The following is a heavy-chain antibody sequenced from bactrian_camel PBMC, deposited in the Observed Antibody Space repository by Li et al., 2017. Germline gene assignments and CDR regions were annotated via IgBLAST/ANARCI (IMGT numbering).Heavy chain of an antibody. Sequence: VQLVESGGGSVQPGGSLRLSCAASGYTGSGRNCMGWFRQAPGQGRKAIAHLHTGNGRTDYADSVKGRFTISRDIAKNTVYLQMNDLKPEDTAMYYCAADRDVNVPPSLVLDSRRYNYWGQGTQVTVS. CDR1: GYTGSGRNC. CDR2: LHTGNGRT. CDR3: AADRDVNVPPSLVLDSRRYNY. V-gene: IGHV3S35*01. J-gene: IGHJ4*01.